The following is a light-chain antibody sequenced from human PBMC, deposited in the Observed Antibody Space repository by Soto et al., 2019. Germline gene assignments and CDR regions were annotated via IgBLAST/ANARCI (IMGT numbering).Light chain of an antibody. CDR2: DVS. Sequence: QSALTQPASVSGSPGQSITISCTGTSSDVGGYNYVSWYQQHPGKAPKLMIYDVSNRPSGVSNRFSGSKSGNTASLTISGLQDEDAADYYCSSYTSSILFGGGTKLTVL. J-gene: IGLJ2*01. CDR1: SSDVGGYNY. CDR3: SSYTSSIL. V-gene: IGLV2-14*01.